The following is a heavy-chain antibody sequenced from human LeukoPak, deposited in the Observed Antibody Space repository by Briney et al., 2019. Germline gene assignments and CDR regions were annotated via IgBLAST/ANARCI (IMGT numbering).Heavy chain of an antibody. J-gene: IGHJ4*02. CDR3: ASEREYARSGHCHSY. Sequence: ASVKVSCKASGYTFTTYGLSWVRQAAGQGLEWMGWISAYSGDTRYAQKFQGRVTMTRDTSTSTVYLELRSLTSDDTALYFCASEREYARSGHCHSYWGQGTRVTVSS. V-gene: IGHV1-18*01. CDR1: GYTFTTYG. D-gene: IGHD3-3*01. CDR2: ISAYSGDT.